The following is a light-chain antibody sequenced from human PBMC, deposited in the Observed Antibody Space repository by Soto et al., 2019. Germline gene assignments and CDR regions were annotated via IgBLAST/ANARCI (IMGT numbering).Light chain of an antibody. CDR3: QQYNSYWT. J-gene: IGKJ1*01. Sequence: EIVLTQSPGTLSLSPGERATLSCRASQSVSSSYLAWYQQKPGQAPRLLIYGASSRATGIPDRFSGSGSGTDFTLTISSLQPDDFATYYCQQYNSYWTCGQGTKVDIK. CDR1: QSVSSSY. CDR2: GAS. V-gene: IGKV3-20*01.